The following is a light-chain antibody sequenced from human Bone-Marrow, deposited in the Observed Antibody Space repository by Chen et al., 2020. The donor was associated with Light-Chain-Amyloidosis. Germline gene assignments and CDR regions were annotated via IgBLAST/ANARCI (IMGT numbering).Light chain of an antibody. CDR3: SSYTTSSTWV. CDR1: SSDIGNYKY. Sequence: QSALTQPASVSGSPGPSITISCTGTSSDIGNYKYVSWYQQHPGKAPKLMIYEVSNRPSGVSNRFSGSKSGNTASLTISGLQAEDEADYYCSSYTTSSTWVFGGGTKLTVL. J-gene: IGLJ3*02. V-gene: IGLV2-14*01. CDR2: EVS.